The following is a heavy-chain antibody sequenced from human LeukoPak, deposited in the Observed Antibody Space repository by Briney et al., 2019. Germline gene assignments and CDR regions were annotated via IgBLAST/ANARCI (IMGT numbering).Heavy chain of an antibody. CDR2: IFPGESHI. D-gene: IGHD4-11*01. CDR1: GYSFRDYW. J-gene: IGHJ4*02. V-gene: IGHV5-51*01. CDR3: ARSHDYSNYVAF. Sequence: GESLKISCKGFGYSFRDYWIGWVRQMPGKDLEWMGIIFPGESHINYNPSFQGQITISADKSISTAYVQWSSLKASDTAMYYCARSHDYSNYVAFWGQGTLVTVSS.